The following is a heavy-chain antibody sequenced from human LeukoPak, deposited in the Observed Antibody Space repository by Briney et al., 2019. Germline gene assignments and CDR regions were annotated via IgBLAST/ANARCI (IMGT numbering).Heavy chain of an antibody. D-gene: IGHD3-10*01. Sequence: PSETLSLTCTVSGGSISSYYWSWIRQPPGKGLEWIGYIYYSGSTNYNPSLKSRVTISVDTSKNQFSLKLSSVTAADTAVYYCAGSHVLLWFGELSGAFDIWGQGTMVTVSS. V-gene: IGHV4-59*08. CDR2: IYYSGST. CDR1: GGSISSYY. CDR3: AGSHVLLWFGELSGAFDI. J-gene: IGHJ3*02.